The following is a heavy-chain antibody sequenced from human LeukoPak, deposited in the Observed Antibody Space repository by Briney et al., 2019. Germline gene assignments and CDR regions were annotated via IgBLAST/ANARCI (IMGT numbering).Heavy chain of an antibody. J-gene: IGHJ6*04. CDR2: IKTKADNYAT. D-gene: IGHD6-25*01. Sequence: GGSLKLSCAASGFTFSVSAIHWVRQASGKGLEWVGRIKTKADNYATAYDASVEGRFTISRDDSKNTAYLQMNSLKIEDTAVYYCTHPAYYYGLDVWGKGTTVTVSS. CDR3: THPAYYYGLDV. CDR1: GFTFSVSA. V-gene: IGHV3-73*01.